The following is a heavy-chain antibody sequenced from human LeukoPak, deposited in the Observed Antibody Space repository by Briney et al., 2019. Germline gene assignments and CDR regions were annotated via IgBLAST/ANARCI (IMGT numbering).Heavy chain of an antibody. CDR3: ALYCRLGSNCGYYGMDV. V-gene: IGHV4-59*08. Sequence: ETLSLTCIVSGGSINNYYWTWIRQPPGKGLEWIGEVSFSGSTNYNPSLTSRVTISADTSKNQFSLKLSSVTAADTAVYYCALYCRLGSNCGYYGMDVWGQGTTVTVSS. D-gene: IGHD2-15*01. CDR1: GGSINNYY. J-gene: IGHJ6*02. CDR2: VSFSGST.